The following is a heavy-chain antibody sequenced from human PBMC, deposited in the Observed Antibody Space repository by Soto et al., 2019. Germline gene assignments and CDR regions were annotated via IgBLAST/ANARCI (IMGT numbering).Heavy chain of an antibody. V-gene: IGHV1-69*01. CDR1: GGTLSDYA. CDR3: AVAAVREILTEQSSGVAV. D-gene: IGHD3-10*01. J-gene: IGHJ6*02. Sequence: QVQLVQSGADVKNPGSSVKVSCKASGGTLSDYAVSWVRQARGQGLEWMGGIMPTVDSANYAQKFQGRLTITADESTSTANMDLSSLTSDDTAIYYCAVAAVREILTEQSSGVAVWGQGTTVTVSS. CDR2: IMPTVDSA.